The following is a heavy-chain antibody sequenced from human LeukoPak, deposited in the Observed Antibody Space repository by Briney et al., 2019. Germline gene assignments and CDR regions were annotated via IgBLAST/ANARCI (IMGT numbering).Heavy chain of an antibody. CDR2: IYHTGST. J-gene: IGHJ5*02. V-gene: IGHV4-59*08. CDR1: GGSVSDYY. CDR3: ARHVSCSGGSCRGRFWFDP. Sequence: PSETLSLTCTISGGSVSDYYWSWIRQSPGKGLEWIGYIYHTGSTSYSPSLKSRVTISADTSQNQFSLKLSSVTAADTAVYYCARHVSCSGGSCRGRFWFDPWGQGTLVTVSS. D-gene: IGHD2-15*01.